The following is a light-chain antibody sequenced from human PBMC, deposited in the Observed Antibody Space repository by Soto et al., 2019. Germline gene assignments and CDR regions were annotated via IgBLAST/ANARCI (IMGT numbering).Light chain of an antibody. J-gene: IGKJ5*01. CDR2: AAS. Sequence: DIQMTQSPSSLSASVVARVTITCRASQSISRNLNWYHHKPGKAPKVLIYAASSLQSGVPSRFSGSGSGTDFTLTISSLQPEDFATYYCQQTYSTPITFGQGTRLEI. CDR1: QSISRN. CDR3: QQTYSTPIT. V-gene: IGKV1-39*01.